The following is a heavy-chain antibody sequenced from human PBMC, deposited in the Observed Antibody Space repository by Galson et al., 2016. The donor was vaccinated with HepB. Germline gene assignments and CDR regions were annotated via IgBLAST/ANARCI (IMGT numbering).Heavy chain of an antibody. V-gene: IGHV1-69*13. CDR1: GGTISNYA. CDR3: ARGIVVVVAHGMDV. CDR2: IMSPTGSP. J-gene: IGHJ6*02. D-gene: IGHD2-15*01. Sequence: SVKVSCKASGGTISNYAISWVRQAPGQGLEWMGGIMSPTGSPNYAQKFQGRVTIGADESTNTAYMEMSSLRSEDTAVYYRARGIVVVVAHGMDVWGQGTTVIVSS.